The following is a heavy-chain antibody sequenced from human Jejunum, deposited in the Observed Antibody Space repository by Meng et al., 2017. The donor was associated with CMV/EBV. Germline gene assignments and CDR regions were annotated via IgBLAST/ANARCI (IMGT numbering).Heavy chain of an antibody. CDR1: GLTFRSYW. CDR2: TNNDGSST. D-gene: IGHD2-21*02. Sequence: EAQLVESGGGLVQPGESLRLSFLASGLTFRSYWMHWVRQGPGKGLVWVARTNNDGSSTIYADSVKGRFTISKDNAKNTLYLEMNSLRAEDTAVYYCARQSGDYKNYFDYWGQGTLVTVSS. CDR3: ARQSGDYKNYFDY. J-gene: IGHJ4*02. V-gene: IGHV3-74*01.